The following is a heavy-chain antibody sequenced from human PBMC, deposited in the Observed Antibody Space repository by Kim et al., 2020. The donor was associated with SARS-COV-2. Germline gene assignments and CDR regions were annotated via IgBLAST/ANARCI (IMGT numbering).Heavy chain of an antibody. D-gene: IGHD1-1*01. CDR3: ARGLVARYDRRGYFDY. Sequence: SVKVSCKASGGTFSSYAISWVRQAPGQGLEWMGGIIPIFGTANYAQKFQGRVTITADESTSTAYMELSSLRSEDTAVYYCARGLVARYDRRGYFDYWGQGTLGTVSS. CDR2: IIPIFGTA. J-gene: IGHJ4*02. CDR1: GGTFSSYA. V-gene: IGHV1-69*13.